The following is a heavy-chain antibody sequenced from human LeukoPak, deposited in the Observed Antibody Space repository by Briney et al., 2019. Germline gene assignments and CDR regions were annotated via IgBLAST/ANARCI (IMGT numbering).Heavy chain of an antibody. V-gene: IGHV3-7*01. CDR3: ARVGGELMFDY. CDR1: GFTFSNYA. Sequence: PGGSLTLSCAASGFTFSNYAMSWVRQAPGKGLEWVANIKQDGSEKYYVDSVKGRFTISRDNAKNSLYLQMNSLRAEDTAVYYCARVGGELMFDYWGQGTLVTVSS. D-gene: IGHD3-10*01. CDR2: IKQDGSEK. J-gene: IGHJ4*02.